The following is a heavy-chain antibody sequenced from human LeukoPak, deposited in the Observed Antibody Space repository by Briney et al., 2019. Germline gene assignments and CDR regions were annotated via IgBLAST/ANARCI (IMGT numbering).Heavy chain of an antibody. V-gene: IGHV3-72*01. J-gene: IGHJ4*02. CDR2: SRNKPSGYTT. CDR3: AAIPMVRASYTRDY. CDR1: GIIFSDYY. Sequence: GGSLRLSCIGSGIIFSDYYMDWVRQAPGKGLEWVGRSRNKPSGYTTEYAASVKGRFTVSRGDSNKSFYLQMNSLKIDDTAVYYCAAIPMVRASYTRDYWGQGTLVSVSS. D-gene: IGHD3-10*01.